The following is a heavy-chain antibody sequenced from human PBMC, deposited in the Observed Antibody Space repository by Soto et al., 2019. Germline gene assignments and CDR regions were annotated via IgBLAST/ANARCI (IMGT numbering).Heavy chain of an antibody. D-gene: IGHD3-9*01. CDR3: GSPLTEVTPSAFDI. CDR1: GFTFSDYY. J-gene: IGHJ3*02. CDR2: ISGSGGST. Sequence: VQLVESGGGLVKPGGSLRLSCAASGFTFSDYYMSWIRQAPGKGLEWVSAISGSGGSTYYADSVKGRFTISKDNSKNTLYLQMNMPTAEDTAVYYCGSPLTEVTPSAFDIWGQGKMVTVSS. V-gene: IGHV3-23*04.